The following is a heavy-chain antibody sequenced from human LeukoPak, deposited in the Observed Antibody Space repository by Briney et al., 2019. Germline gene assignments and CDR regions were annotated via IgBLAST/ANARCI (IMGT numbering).Heavy chain of an antibody. CDR1: DFFASSNY. V-gene: IGHV3-53*01. Sequence: GGSMSFSSAASDFFASSNYVRWVHQAPRNLLEWVSVIYSGGTTYYADSIKGRFTISRDNSKNTPSLQMNSLRVEDTAVYYCARDLAWGAFDYWGQGTLVTVSS. D-gene: IGHD7-27*01. CDR2: IYSGGTT. CDR3: ARDLAWGAFDY. J-gene: IGHJ4*02.